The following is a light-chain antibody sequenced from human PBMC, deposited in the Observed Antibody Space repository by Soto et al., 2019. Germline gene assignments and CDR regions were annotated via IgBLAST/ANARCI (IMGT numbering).Light chain of an antibody. CDR1: SRDIGAYNY. CDR2: EVN. V-gene: IGLV2-14*01. CDR3: TSYTSSSTLF. J-gene: IGLJ2*01. Sequence: QSALTQPASVSGSPGQSITISCTGTSRDIGAYNYVSWYQQHPGKAPKLIIYEVNIRPSGISNRFSGSKSGNTASLTISGLQAEDEAHYFCTSYTSSSTLFFGGGTKVTVL.